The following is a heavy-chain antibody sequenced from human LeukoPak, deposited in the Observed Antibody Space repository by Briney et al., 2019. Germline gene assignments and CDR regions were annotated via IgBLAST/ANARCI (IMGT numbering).Heavy chain of an antibody. J-gene: IGHJ6*02. Sequence: GGSLRLSCAASGFTFSSYAMHWVRQAPGKGLEWVAVISYDGSNKYYADSVKGRFTISRVNSKNTLYLQMSSLRAEDTAVYYCASPFWSGFPENYYYYGMDVWGQGTPVTGSS. CDR2: ISYDGSNK. CDR3: ASPFWSGFPENYYYYGMDV. CDR1: GFTFSSYA. D-gene: IGHD3-3*01. V-gene: IGHV3-30-3*01.